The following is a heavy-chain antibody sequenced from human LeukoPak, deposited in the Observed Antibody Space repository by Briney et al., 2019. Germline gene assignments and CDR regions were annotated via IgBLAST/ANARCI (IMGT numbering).Heavy chain of an antibody. Sequence: ASVKVSCKASGYIFTSYDINWVRQATGQGLEWMGWMNPNSNNTVYAQKFQGRVTMTRNTSISTAYMELSSLRSEDTAVYYCARGYSYGYKDYWGQGTLVTVSS. J-gene: IGHJ4*02. CDR1: GYIFTSYD. CDR2: MNPNSNNT. V-gene: IGHV1-8*01. D-gene: IGHD5-18*01. CDR3: ARGYSYGYKDY.